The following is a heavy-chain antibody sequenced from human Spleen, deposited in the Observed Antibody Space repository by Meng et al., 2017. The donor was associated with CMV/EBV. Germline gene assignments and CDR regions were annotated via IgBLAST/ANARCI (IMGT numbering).Heavy chain of an antibody. D-gene: IGHD3-3*01. J-gene: IGHJ4*02. Sequence: LSLTCAVSGGSFSDHFWSWIRQSPDRGLEWIAEINHSGTTNYNPSLKSRVTMSLDTSKNQFSLRLSSVTAADTATYYCAQVLGTIFFHWSQGGQVTVSS. V-gene: IGHV4-34*01. CDR1: GGSFSDHF. CDR3: AQVLGTIFFH. CDR2: INHSGTT.